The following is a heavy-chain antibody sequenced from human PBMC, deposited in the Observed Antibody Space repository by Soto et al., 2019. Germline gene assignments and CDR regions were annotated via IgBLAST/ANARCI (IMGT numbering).Heavy chain of an antibody. V-gene: IGHV3-33*01. D-gene: IGHD2-2*01. CDR2: IWYDGSNK. Sequence: GGSLRLSCAASGFTFSSYGMHWVRQAPGKGLEWVAVIWYDGSNKYYADSVKGRFTISRDNSKNTLYLQMNSLRAEDTAVYYCARDLEQYQLEPDAFDIWGQGTMVTVSS. CDR3: ARDLEQYQLEPDAFDI. CDR1: GFTFSSYG. J-gene: IGHJ3*02.